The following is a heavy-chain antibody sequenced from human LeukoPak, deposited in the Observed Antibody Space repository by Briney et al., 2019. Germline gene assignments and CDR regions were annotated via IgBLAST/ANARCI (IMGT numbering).Heavy chain of an antibody. J-gene: IGHJ6*02. V-gene: IGHV4-39*01. CDR2: ISDSGST. CDR3: ARQDIWFGELVV. CDR1: GGPISRSSYY. D-gene: IGHD3-10*01. Sequence: SETLSLTCIVSGGPISRSSYYWGWLRQPPGKGLEWIGSISDSGSTYYSPSLKSRVTISVDTSKNQFSLKLRFVTAADTAVYYCARQDIWFGELVVWGQGTTVTVSS.